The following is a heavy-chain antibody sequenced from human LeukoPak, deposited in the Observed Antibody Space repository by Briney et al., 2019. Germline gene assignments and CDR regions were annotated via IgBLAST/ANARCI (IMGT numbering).Heavy chain of an antibody. V-gene: IGHV4-34*01. J-gene: IGHJ3*02. D-gene: IGHD2-21*02. CDR3: ARGPHIVVVTATYAFDI. CDR1: GGSFSGYY. Sequence: SETLSLTCAVYGGSFSGYYWSWIRQPPGKGLEWMGEINHSGSTNYNPSLKSRVTISVDTSKNQFSLKLSSVTAADTAVYYCARGPHIVVVTATYAFDIWGQGTMVTVSS. CDR2: INHSGST.